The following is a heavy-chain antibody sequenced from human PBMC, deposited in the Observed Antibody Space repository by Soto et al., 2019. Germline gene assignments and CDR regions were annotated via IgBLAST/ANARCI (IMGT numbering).Heavy chain of an antibody. CDR1: GGSVSSSRYD. CDR2: IYYSGST. CDR3: ARSQADYDFWSGYLSYYYYGMDV. J-gene: IGHJ6*02. Sequence: XTLSLPCTVSGGSVSSSRYDWGWIRQPPGKGLEWIGSIYYSGSTYYNPSLKSRVTISVDTSKNQFSLKLSSVTAADTAVYYCARSQADYDFWSGYLSYYYYGMDVWGQGTTGTVSS. D-gene: IGHD3-3*01. V-gene: IGHV4-39*01.